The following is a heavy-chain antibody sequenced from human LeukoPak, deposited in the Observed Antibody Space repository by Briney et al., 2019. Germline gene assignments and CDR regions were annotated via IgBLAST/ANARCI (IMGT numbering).Heavy chain of an antibody. V-gene: IGHV4-34*01. CDR3: ARSDTTTDY. J-gene: IGHJ4*02. Sequence: PSETLSLTCAVYGGSFSGYYWSWIRQPPGKGLEWIGEINHSGSTNYNPSLKSRVTISVDTSKNQFSLKLSYVTAADTAVYYCARSDTTTDYWGQGTLVTVSS. D-gene: IGHD2/OR15-2a*01. CDR1: GGSFSGYY. CDR2: INHSGST.